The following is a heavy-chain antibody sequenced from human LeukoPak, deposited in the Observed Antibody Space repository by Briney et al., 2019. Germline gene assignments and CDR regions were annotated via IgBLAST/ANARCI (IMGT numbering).Heavy chain of an antibody. V-gene: IGHV1-2*02. D-gene: IGHD4-17*01. CDR3: ARDLEYGDYVNWFDP. J-gene: IGHJ5*02. Sequence: ASVKVSCKASGYTFTGYYMHWVRQAPGQGLEWMGWINPNSGGTNYAQKFQGRVTMTRDTSISTAYMELSRLGSDDTAVYYCARDLEYGDYVNWFDPWGQGTLVTVSS. CDR2: INPNSGGT. CDR1: GYTFTGYY.